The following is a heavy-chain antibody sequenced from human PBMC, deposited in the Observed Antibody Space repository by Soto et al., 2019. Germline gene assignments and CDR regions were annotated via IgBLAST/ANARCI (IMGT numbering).Heavy chain of an antibody. D-gene: IGHD2-2*01. J-gene: IGHJ4*02. CDR1: GGSISSGDYY. CDR2: IYYSGST. CDR3: ARLQLGYCISTSCYAHFDY. V-gene: IGHV4-30-4*01. Sequence: QVQLQESGPGLVKPSQTLSLTCTVSGGSISSGDYYWSWIRQPPGKGLEWIGYIYYSGSTYYNPSLKSRVTISVDTSKNQFSLKLSSVTAADTAVYYCARLQLGYCISTSCYAHFDYWGQGTLVTVSS.